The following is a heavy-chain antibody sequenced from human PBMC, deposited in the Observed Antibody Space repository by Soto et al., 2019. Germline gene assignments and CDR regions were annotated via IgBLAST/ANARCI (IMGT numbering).Heavy chain of an antibody. Sequence: SETLSLTCTVSGGSISSGGYYWSWIRQHPGKGLEWIGYIYYSGSTYYNPSLKSRVTISVDTSKNQFSLKLSSVTAADTAVYYCARSRDCSSTSCYWWYYYYGMDVWGQGTTVTVSS. D-gene: IGHD2-2*01. V-gene: IGHV4-31*03. CDR1: GGSISSGGYY. CDR3: ARSRDCSSTSCYWWYYYYGMDV. J-gene: IGHJ6*02. CDR2: IYYSGST.